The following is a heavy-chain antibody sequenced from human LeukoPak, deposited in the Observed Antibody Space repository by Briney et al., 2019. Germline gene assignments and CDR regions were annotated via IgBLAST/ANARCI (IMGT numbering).Heavy chain of an antibody. CDR2: ISYDGSNK. CDR1: GSTFSSYG. J-gene: IGHJ3*02. Sequence: PGRSLRLSCAASGSTFSSYGMHWVRQAPGKGLEWVAVISYDGSNKYYADSVKGRFTISRDNSKNTLYLQMNSLRAEDTAVYYCAKRLLDNYADAFDIWGQGTMVTVSS. CDR3: AKRLLDNYADAFDI. D-gene: IGHD4-11*01. V-gene: IGHV3-30*18.